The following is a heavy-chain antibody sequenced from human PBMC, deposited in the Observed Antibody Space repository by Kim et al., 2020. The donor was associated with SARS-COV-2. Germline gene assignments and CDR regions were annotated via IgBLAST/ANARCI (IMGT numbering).Heavy chain of an antibody. CDR3: ARGTMAND. D-gene: IGHD1-1*01. V-gene: IGHV3-53*01. J-gene: IGHJ4*02. CDR2: GRT. Sequence: GRTYYADSVNGRFTIPRDNSQNTRYLQMNSLRAEDTAVYYCARGTMANDWGRGTLVAVSS.